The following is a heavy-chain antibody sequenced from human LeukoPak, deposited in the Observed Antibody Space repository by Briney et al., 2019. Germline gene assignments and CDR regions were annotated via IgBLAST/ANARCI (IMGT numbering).Heavy chain of an antibody. CDR1: GFTLDDYA. CDR3: AKDIWPGWWLQLDY. Sequence: PGESLRLSCAASGFTLDDYAMHWVRQAPGKGLEWVSLISGDGGSTYYADSVKGRFTISRDNSKNSLYLQMNSLRTEDTALYYCAKDIWPGWWLQLDYWGQGTLVTVSS. D-gene: IGHD5-24*01. J-gene: IGHJ4*02. V-gene: IGHV3-43*02. CDR2: ISGDGGST.